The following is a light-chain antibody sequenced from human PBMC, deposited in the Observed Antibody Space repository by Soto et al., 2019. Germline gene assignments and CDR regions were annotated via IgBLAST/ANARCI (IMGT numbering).Light chain of an antibody. J-gene: IGLJ1*01. CDR1: SSDVGGYNY. Sequence: QSVLTQPASVSGSPGQSITISCTGTSSDVGGYNYVSWYQQHPGKAPKLMIYEVSNRPSGVPDRISGSKSGTSASLAISGLRSEDEADYYCAAWDDSLSGRYVFGTGTKLTVL. V-gene: IGLV2-14*01. CDR2: EVS. CDR3: AAWDDSLSGRYV.